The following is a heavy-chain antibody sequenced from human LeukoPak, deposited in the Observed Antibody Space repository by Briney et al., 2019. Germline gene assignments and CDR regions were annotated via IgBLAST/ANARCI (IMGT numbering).Heavy chain of an antibody. D-gene: IGHD3-22*01. J-gene: IGHJ4*02. V-gene: IGHV3-30*18. Sequence: GGSLRLSCAASGFTFSSYGMHWVRQAPGKGLEWVAVISYDGSNKYYADSVKGRFTISRDNSKNTLYLQMNSLRAEDTAVYYCAKEGGDRYYYDSSGYYLDYWGQGTLVTVSS. CDR1: GFTFSSYG. CDR2: ISYDGSNK. CDR3: AKEGGDRYYYDSSGYYLDY.